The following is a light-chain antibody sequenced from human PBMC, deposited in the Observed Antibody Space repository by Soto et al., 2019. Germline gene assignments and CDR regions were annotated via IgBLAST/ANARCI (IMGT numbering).Light chain of an antibody. CDR2: EVS. V-gene: IGLV2-14*01. Sequence: QSALTQPASVSGSPGQSITISCTGTSSDVGGYNYVSWYQQHPGKAPKLMIYEVSNRPSGVSNRVSGSKSGNTASLTISGLQAEDEADYYCSSYTSSSTLEGVFGTGTKLTVL. CDR3: SSYTSSSTLEGV. CDR1: SSDVGGYNY. J-gene: IGLJ1*01.